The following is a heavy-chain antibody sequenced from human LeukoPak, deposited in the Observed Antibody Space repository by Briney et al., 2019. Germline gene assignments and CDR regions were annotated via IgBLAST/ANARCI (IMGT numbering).Heavy chain of an antibody. Sequence: GGSLRLSCAASGFTFSSYAMSWVRQAPGKGLKWVSAISGSGGSTYYADSVKGRFTISRDNSKNTLYLQMNSLRAEDTAVYYCAKLSAAISDIDWFDPWGQGTLVTVSS. CDR2: ISGSGGST. J-gene: IGHJ5*02. D-gene: IGHD2-2*02. V-gene: IGHV3-23*01. CDR1: GFTFSSYA. CDR3: AKLSAAISDIDWFDP.